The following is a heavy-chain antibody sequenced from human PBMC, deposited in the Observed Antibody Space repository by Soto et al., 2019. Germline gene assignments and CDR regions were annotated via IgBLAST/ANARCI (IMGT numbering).Heavy chain of an antibody. J-gene: IGHJ4*02. CDR1: GFTFDDYA. Sequence: AGGSLRLSCAASGFTFDDYAMHWVRQAPGKGLEWVSGISWNSGSIGYADYVKGRFTISRDNAKNSLYLQMNSLRAEDTALYYCAKDILGLPEGWLDLDYWGQGTLVTVSS. CDR3: AKDILGLPEGWLDLDY. V-gene: IGHV3-9*01. CDR2: ISWNSGSI. D-gene: IGHD6-19*01.